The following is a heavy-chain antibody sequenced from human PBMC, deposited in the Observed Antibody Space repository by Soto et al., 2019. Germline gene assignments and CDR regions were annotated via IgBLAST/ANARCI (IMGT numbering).Heavy chain of an antibody. CDR2: TRNKANSYTT. Sequence: EVPLVESGGGLVQPGGSLRLSCAASGFTFSDHYMDWVRQAPGKGLEWVGRTRNKANSYTTEYAASVKGRFTISRDDSKNSLYLQMNSLKTEDTAVYYCARDLQGWYFDLWGRGTLVTVSS. CDR1: GFTFSDHY. CDR3: ARDLQGWYFDL. J-gene: IGHJ2*01. V-gene: IGHV3-72*01.